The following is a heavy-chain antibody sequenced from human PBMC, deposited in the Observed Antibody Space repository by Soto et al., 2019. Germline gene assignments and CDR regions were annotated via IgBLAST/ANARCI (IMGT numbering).Heavy chain of an antibody. Sequence: ASVKVSCKASGYTFTRSGISWVRQAPGKGPEWMGWISTYNGTTDYAQTFQGRVTITADESTSTAYMELSSLRSEDTAVYYCARDQVVLVPAAAHYYYYGMDVWGQGTTVTVSS. CDR3: ARDQVVLVPAAAHYYYYGMDV. V-gene: IGHV1-18*01. D-gene: IGHD2-2*01. CDR2: ISTYNGTT. J-gene: IGHJ6*02. CDR1: GYTFTRSG.